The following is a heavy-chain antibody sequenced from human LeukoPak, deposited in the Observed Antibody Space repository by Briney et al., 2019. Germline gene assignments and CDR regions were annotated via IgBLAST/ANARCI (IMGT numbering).Heavy chain of an antibody. V-gene: IGHV3-7*03. CDR3: ARGGGLDV. CDR2: INHNGNVN. CDR1: GFTFSSYW. Sequence: GGSLRLSCAASGFTFSSYWMNWARQAPGKGLEWVASINHNGNVNYYLDSVKGRFTISRDNAKNSLYLQMSNLRAEDTAVYFCARGGGLDVWGQGATVTVSS. D-gene: IGHD3-16*01. J-gene: IGHJ6*02.